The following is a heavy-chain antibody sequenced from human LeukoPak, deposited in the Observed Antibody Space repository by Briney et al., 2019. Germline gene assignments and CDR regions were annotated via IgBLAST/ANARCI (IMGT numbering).Heavy chain of an antibody. D-gene: IGHD2-21*02. Sequence: PGRSLRLSCAASGFSFSGYAMHWVRQAPGKGLEWVAVIWYDGGNKYYADSVKGRFTISRDNSKNTLYLEMNSLRAEDTAVYYCARGLTQIPRLATGLGHWGQGTLVTVSS. V-gene: IGHV3-33*01. CDR3: ARGLTQIPRLATGLGH. CDR2: IWYDGGNK. J-gene: IGHJ4*02. CDR1: GFSFSGYA.